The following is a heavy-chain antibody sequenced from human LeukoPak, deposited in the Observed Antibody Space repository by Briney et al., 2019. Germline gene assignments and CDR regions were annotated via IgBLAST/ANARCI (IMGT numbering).Heavy chain of an antibody. V-gene: IGHV4-31*03. J-gene: IGHJ5*02. CDR1: GGSISSGGYY. CDR2: IYYSGST. D-gene: IGHD1-26*01. CDR3: ARGGAPIRFDP. Sequence: SQTLSLTCTVSGGSISSGGYYWSWIRQHPGEGLEWIGYIYYSGSTYYNPSLKSRVTISVDTSKNQFPLKLSSVTAADTAVYYCARGGAPIRFDPWGQGTLVTVSS.